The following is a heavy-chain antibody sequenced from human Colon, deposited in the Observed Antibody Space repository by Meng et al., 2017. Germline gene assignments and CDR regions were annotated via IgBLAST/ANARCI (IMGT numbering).Heavy chain of an antibody. CDR3: ARHISILGQRGFDY. D-gene: IGHD3/OR15-3a*01. V-gene: IGHV4-4*02. Sequence: QGQLKEAGPGLGKPSGTLSLTCAVSGGSISSNWWSWVRQPPGKGLEWIGEFFHTGRTNYDPSLKSRVTISVDKSNNQFSLKLTSVTAADTAVYYCARHISILGQRGFDYWGQGTLVTVSS. CDR2: FFHTGRT. CDR1: GGSISSNW. J-gene: IGHJ4*02.